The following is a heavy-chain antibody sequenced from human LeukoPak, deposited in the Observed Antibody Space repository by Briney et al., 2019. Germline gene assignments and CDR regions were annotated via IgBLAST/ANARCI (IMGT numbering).Heavy chain of an antibody. CDR2: ISSSRSTI. V-gene: IGHV3-48*02. J-gene: IGHJ4*02. CDR3: ARAVAGFDY. Sequence: GGSLRLSCASSGFTFNTYSMNWVRQAPGKGLEWVSYISSSRSTIYYADSVKGRFTIYRDNAKNSLYLQMNSLRDEDTAGYLWARAVAGFDYWGQGTLVTVSS. D-gene: IGHD6-19*01. CDR1: GFTFNTYS.